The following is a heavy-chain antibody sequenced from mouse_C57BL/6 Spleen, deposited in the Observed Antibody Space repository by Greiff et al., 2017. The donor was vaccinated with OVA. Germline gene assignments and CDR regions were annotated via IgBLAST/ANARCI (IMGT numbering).Heavy chain of an antibody. CDR3: TRENWAYYFDY. V-gene: IGHV5-9-1*02. Sequence: EVMLVESGEGLVKPGGSLKLSCAASGFTFSSYAMSWVRQTPEKRLEWVAYISSGGDYIYYADTVKGRFTISRDNARNTLYLQMSSLKSEDTAMYYCTRENWAYYFDYWGQGTTLTVSS. CDR1: GFTFSSYA. CDR2: ISSGGDYI. J-gene: IGHJ2*01. D-gene: IGHD4-1*01.